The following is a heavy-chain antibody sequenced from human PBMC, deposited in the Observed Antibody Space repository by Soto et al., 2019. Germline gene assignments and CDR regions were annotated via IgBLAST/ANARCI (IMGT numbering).Heavy chain of an antibody. V-gene: IGHV3-23*01. CDR1: GFTFSSYA. CDR3: AKEGHDVVVVAANEQIAY. J-gene: IGHJ4*02. D-gene: IGHD2-15*01. CDR2: ISGSGGST. Sequence: EVQLLESGGGLVQPGGSLRLSCAASGFTFSSYAMSWVRQAPGKGLEWVSAISGSGGSTYYADSVKGRFTISRDNSKNTLYMTKTSLKAEETAVYYCAKEGHDVVVVAANEQIAYWGQGTLVSVSS.